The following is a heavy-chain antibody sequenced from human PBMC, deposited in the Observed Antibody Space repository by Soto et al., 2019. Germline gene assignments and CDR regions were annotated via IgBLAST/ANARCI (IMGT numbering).Heavy chain of an antibody. Sequence: VQLLESGGGLVQPGGSLRLSCAASGFTFSVYAMSWVRQAPGKGLECASGISGSGGSTSYADSVTGRFTISRDTSKNTLSLQMNSLRAEDTAVYYCAKALYGGHDYWGPGTLVTVSS. CDR3: AKALYGGHDY. D-gene: IGHD4-17*01. V-gene: IGHV3-23*01. CDR2: ISGSGGST. J-gene: IGHJ4*02. CDR1: GFTFSVYA.